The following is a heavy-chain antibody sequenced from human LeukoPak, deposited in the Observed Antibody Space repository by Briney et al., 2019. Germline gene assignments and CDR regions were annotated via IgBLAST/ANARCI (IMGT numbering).Heavy chain of an antibody. J-gene: IGHJ4*02. CDR2: ISSTSTYV. Sequence: GGSLRLSCAASGFTFTSYSMNWVRQAPGMGLEWVSSISSTSTYVYYADSVKGRFTISRDNARNSLHLQMDSLRAEVTAVYYCARGLAVTDNDYWGQGTLVTVSS. D-gene: IGHD6-19*01. V-gene: IGHV3-21*01. CDR1: GFTFTSYS. CDR3: ARGLAVTDNDY.